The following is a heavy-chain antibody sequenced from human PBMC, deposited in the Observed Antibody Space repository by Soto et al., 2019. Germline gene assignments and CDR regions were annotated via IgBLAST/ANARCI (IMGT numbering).Heavy chain of an antibody. V-gene: IGHV3-30*18. Sequence: GGSLRLSCAASGFTFSSYGMHWVRQAPGKGLEWVAVISYDGSNKYYADSVKGRFTISRDNSKNTLYLQMNSLRAEDTAVYYCAKATYYDILTGSVYYYYYGMDVWGQGTTVTVSS. CDR3: AKATYYDILTGSVYYYYYGMDV. J-gene: IGHJ6*02. CDR1: GFTFSSYG. D-gene: IGHD3-9*01. CDR2: ISYDGSNK.